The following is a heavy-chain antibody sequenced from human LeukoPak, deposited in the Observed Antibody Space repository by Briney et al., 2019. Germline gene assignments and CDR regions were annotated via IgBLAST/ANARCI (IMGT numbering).Heavy chain of an antibody. CDR2: TYYRSNWYN. D-gene: IGHD6-13*01. CDR1: GDSVSSNSAV. Sequence: SQTLSLTCAISGDSVSSNSAVWNWIRQSPSRGLECLGRTYYRSNWYNDYALAVKGRITVNPDTSKNQFSLQLNSVTPEDTAVYYCTRGGAAAGFDYWGQGTLVTVSS. J-gene: IGHJ4*02. CDR3: TRGGAAAGFDY. V-gene: IGHV6-1*01.